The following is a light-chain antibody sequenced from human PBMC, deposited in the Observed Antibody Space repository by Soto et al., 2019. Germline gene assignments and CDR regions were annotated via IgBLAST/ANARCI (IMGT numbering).Light chain of an antibody. CDR2: ETS. V-gene: IGLV2-23*01. CDR3: FSFTSTNTHV. Sequence: QSVLTQPASVSGSPGQSVTISCTGTSSDFGSYKFVSWYQHHPGKVPKVIIYETSKRPSGVSDRFSDSKSGNTASLTISGLQAEDEADYYCFSFTSTNTHVFGSGTKV. CDR1: SSDFGSYKF. J-gene: IGLJ1*01.